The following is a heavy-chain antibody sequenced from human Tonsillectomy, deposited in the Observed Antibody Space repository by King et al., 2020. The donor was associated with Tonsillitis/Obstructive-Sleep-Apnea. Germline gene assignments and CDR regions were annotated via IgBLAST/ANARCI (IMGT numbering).Heavy chain of an antibody. Sequence: QLQESGPGLVKPSETLSLTCTVSGDSISRYYWSWIRQPPGKGLEWIGYIHHSGTTNYNPSLKSRVTIAVVTSKNQFSLKVTFVSAADAAVYFCVRTAEGSYDFWSGMSDHYYYMDAWGKGTTVTVS. J-gene: IGHJ6*03. CDR1: GDSISRYY. D-gene: IGHD3-3*01. V-gene: IGHV4-59*01. CDR3: VRTAEGSYDFWSGMSDHYYYMDA. CDR2: IHHSGTT.